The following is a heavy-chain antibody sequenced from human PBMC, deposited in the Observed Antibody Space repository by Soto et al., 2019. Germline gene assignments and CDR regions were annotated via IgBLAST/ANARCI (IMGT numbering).Heavy chain of an antibody. V-gene: IGHV5-10-1*01. CDR3: ASHVAYGDYLYYYYGMDV. CDR1: GYSFTSYW. J-gene: IGHJ6*02. Sequence: GESLKISCKGSGYSFTSYWISWVRQMPGKGLEWMGRIDPSDSYTNYSPSFQGHVTISADKSISTAYLQWSSLKASDTAMYYCASHVAYGDYLYYYYGMDVWGQGTTVTVS. D-gene: IGHD4-17*01. CDR2: IDPSDSYT.